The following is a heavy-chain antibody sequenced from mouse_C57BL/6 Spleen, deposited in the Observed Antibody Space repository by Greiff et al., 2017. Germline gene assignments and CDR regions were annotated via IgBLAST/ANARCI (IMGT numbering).Heavy chain of an antibody. V-gene: IGHV1-82*01. CDR1: GYAFSSSW. D-gene: IGHD2-5*01. CDR2: IYPGDGDT. CDR3: ARGEHYSNYEFAY. Sequence: QVQLQQSGPELVKPGASVKISCKASGYAFSSSWMNWVKQRPGKGLEWIGRIYPGDGDTNYNGKFKGKATLTADKSSSTAYMQLSSLTSEDSAVYFCARGEHYSNYEFAYWGQGTLVTVSA. J-gene: IGHJ3*01.